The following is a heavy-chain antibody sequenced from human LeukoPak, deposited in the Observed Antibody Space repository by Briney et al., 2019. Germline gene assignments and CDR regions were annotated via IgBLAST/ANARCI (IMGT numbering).Heavy chain of an antibody. J-gene: IGHJ4*02. CDR2: ISAYNGNT. V-gene: IGHV1-18*01. CDR1: GYTFTSYG. Sequence: RASVKVSCRASGYTFTSYGISLVRQAPGQGLEWMGWISAYNGNTNYAQKLQGRVTMTTDTSTSTAYMELRSLRSDDTAVYYCARLTFGVVTPDDYWGQGTLVTVSS. CDR3: ARLTFGVVTPDDY. D-gene: IGHD3-3*01.